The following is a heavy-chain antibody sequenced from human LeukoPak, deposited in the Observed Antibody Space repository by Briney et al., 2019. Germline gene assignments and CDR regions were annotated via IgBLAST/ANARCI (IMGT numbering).Heavy chain of an antibody. J-gene: IGHJ4*02. CDR1: GGSISTYY. D-gene: IGHD6-13*01. Sequence: SETLSLTCTVSGGSISTYYWGWIRQSPGKGLEWIGFIHYTGSTNYNPSLKSRVTILVDTSKNQFSLKLTSVAAADTAVYYCARYRSSSWSIDYWGQGTLVTVSS. CDR3: ARYRSSSWSIDY. CDR2: IHYTGST. V-gene: IGHV4-59*01.